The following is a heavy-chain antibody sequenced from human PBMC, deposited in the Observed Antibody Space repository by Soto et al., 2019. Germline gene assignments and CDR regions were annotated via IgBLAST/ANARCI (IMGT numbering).Heavy chain of an antibody. CDR1: GGTFSSYA. Sequence: SVKVSCKASGGTFSSYAISWVRQAPGQGLEWMGGIIPIFGTANYAQKFQGRVTITADESTSTAYMELSSLRSEDTAVYYCAREDRADYGDYDNNYYYGMDVWGRGTTVTVSS. CDR2: IIPIFGTA. CDR3: AREDRADYGDYDNNYYYGMDV. J-gene: IGHJ6*02. D-gene: IGHD4-17*01. V-gene: IGHV1-69*13.